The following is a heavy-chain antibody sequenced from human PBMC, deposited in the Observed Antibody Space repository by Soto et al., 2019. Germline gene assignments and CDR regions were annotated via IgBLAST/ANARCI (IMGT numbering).Heavy chain of an antibody. D-gene: IGHD1-26*01. CDR2: ISSSSSTI. CDR1: GFAFSSYS. J-gene: IGHJ4*02. CDR3: ARDKSGSYYGGLFDY. Sequence: GGSLRLSCAASGFAFSSYSMNWVRQAPGKGLEWVSYISSSSSTIYYADSVKGRFTISRDNAKNSLYLQMNSLRDEDTAVYYCARDKSGSYYGGLFDYWGQGTLVTVSS. V-gene: IGHV3-48*02.